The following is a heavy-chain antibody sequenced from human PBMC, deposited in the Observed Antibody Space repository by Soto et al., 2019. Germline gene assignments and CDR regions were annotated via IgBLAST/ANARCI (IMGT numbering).Heavy chain of an antibody. CDR3: ERQPSYTSSSGEYYYHYGMDV. D-gene: IGHD6-6*01. V-gene: IGHV5-51*01. J-gene: IGHJ6*02. Sequence: GASLKISFKGSGYSVTSYWIGLVRQMHGNVLERMVIIYPGDSDTRYSPSFQGQVTIPADKSISTAYLQWSSLKASDTAMYYCERQPSYTSSSGEYYYHYGMDVWAQGTTVPVSS. CDR1: GYSVTSYW. CDR2: IYPGDSDT.